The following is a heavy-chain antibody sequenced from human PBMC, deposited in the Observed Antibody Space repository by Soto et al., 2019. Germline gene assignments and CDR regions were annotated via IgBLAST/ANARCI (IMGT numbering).Heavy chain of an antibody. J-gene: IGHJ4*02. V-gene: IGHV3-23*01. D-gene: IGHD3-22*01. Sequence: HPGGSLRLSCAASGITISNYPMSWVRQAPGKGLDWVSGISGSGDRTYYADSAKGRFTISKDISRNSLSPQLDSLGVEDTAVYFCVKDDGGYPSTAPHWGQGTLVTVSS. CDR2: ISGSGDRT. CDR3: VKDDGGYPSTAPH. CDR1: GITISNYP.